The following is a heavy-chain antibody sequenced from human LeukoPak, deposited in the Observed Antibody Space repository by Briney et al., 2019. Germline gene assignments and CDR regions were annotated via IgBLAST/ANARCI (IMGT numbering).Heavy chain of an antibody. D-gene: IGHD7-27*01. J-gene: IGHJ4*02. Sequence: GGSLRLSRAASGFTLSDAWMSWVRQAPGKGLQWVGRIASKADGGTTDYAAPVKGRFTISRDDSVNTLYPQMDSLKTEDTAVYYCTTEYWGSFNYWGQGTLVTVSS. CDR2: IASKADGGTT. V-gene: IGHV3-15*04. CDR3: TTEYWGSFNY. CDR1: GFTLSDAW.